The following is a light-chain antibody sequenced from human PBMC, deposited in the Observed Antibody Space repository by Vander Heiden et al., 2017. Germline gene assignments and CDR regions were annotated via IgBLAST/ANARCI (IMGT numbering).Light chain of an antibody. CDR1: QNISSY. J-gene: IGKJ2*01. V-gene: IGKV1-39*01. CDR3: QQTYSTPYT. Sequence: IQMTQPPSSLSATGGCRVSITVLASQNISSYLNWYQQKPVKAPKLLIYAASSLQTGVPSRFSGSGSGTDFTLTISSLQAEDVATYYCQQTYSTPYTFGQGTKLEIK. CDR2: AAS.